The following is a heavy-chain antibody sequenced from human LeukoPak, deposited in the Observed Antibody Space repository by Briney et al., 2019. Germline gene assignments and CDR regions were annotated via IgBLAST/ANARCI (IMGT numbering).Heavy chain of an antibody. CDR3: ARHRHYGPGSWFDP. CDR2: IYYSGST. D-gene: IGHD3-10*01. Sequence: SETLSLTCTVSGGSISSSSYYWGWIRQPPGKGLEWIGSIYYSGSTYYNPSLKSRVTISVDTSKNQFSLKLSSVTAADTAVYYCARHRHYGPGSWFDPWGQGTLVTVSS. J-gene: IGHJ5*02. CDR1: GGSISSSSYY. V-gene: IGHV4-39*01.